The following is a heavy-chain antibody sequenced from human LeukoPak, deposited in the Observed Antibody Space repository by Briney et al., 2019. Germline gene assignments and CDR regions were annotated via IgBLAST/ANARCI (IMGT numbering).Heavy chain of an antibody. CDR3: AKIQTRLLWFGEFSRVDFDY. CDR1: GFTFSAYG. CDR2: ISGSGGST. J-gene: IGHJ4*02. V-gene: IGHV3-23*01. Sequence: GGSLRLSCATSGFTFSAYGMSWVRQAPGKGLEWVSAISGSGGSTYYADSVKGRFTISRDNSKNTLYLQMNSLRAEDTAVYYCAKIQTRLLWFGEFSRVDFDYWGQGTLVTVSS. D-gene: IGHD3-10*01.